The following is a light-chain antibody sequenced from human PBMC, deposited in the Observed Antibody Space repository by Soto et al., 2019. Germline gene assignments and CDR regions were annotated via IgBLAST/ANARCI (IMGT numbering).Light chain of an antibody. Sequence: DLQMTQSPSSLSESVGGRVTITCRASQVIGNYLAWYQQKPGKVPKLLIYGAYTLQSGVPSRFSGSGSGTDFTLTISSLQPEDVAIYYCQKYNSGLITFGQGTRLEIK. CDR3: QKYNSGLIT. CDR2: GAY. V-gene: IGKV1-27*01. J-gene: IGKJ5*01. CDR1: QVIGNY.